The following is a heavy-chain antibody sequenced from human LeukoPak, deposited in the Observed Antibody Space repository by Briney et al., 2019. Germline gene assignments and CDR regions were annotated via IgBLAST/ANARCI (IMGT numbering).Heavy chain of an antibody. J-gene: IGHJ4*02. Sequence: TGGSLRLSCAASGFTLGRYWMHWLRQAPGTGLVWVARSNSDGKITDYADSVRGRFTTSRDNTKNTVYLQMSSLRAEDTGVYYCARDHHDFWSGYPNYWGQGTLVIVSS. CDR3: ARDHHDFWSGYPNY. CDR1: GFTLGRYW. D-gene: IGHD3-3*01. CDR2: SNSDGKIT. V-gene: IGHV3-74*01.